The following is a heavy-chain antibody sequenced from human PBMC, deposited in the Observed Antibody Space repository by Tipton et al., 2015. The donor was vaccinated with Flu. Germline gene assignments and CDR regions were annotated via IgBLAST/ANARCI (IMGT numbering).Heavy chain of an antibody. CDR2: IYPSGTT. V-gene: IGHV4-39*02. CDR3: ARDICGSYCLGAFDI. J-gene: IGHJ3*02. CDR1: SGSIRSTNYF. D-gene: IGHD1-26*01. Sequence: TLSLTCTVSSGSIRSTNYFCAWIRQPPGKRLELIGSIYPSGTTYYNPSLKSRVTISIDTSKNHFSLKLSSVTAADTAVYYCARDICGSYCLGAFDIWGQGTMVTVSS.